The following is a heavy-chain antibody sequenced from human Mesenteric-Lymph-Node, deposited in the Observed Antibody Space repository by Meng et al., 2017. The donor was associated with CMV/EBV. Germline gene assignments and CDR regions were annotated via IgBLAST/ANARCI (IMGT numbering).Heavy chain of an antibody. Sequence: GESLKISCAASGFTFGSFEMNWVRQAPGKGLEWVSHISSSGSTIYYADSVKGRFTISRDNAKNSLYLQMNSLRAEDTAVYYCARDLGSSSDYWGQGTLVTVSS. CDR3: ARDLGSSSDY. J-gene: IGHJ4*02. CDR2: ISSSGSTI. D-gene: IGHD6-6*01. CDR1: GFTFGSFE. V-gene: IGHV3-48*03.